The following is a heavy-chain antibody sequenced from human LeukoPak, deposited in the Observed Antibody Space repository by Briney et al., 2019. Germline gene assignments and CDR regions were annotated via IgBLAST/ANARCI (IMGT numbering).Heavy chain of an antibody. D-gene: IGHD3-22*01. CDR2: INPNSGGT. J-gene: IGHJ4*02. V-gene: IGHV1-2*02. Sequence: GASVKVSCKASGYTFTGYYIHWVRQAPGQGLEWMGWINPNSGGTNYAQKFQGRVTMTRDTSISTAYMELRRLRSDDTAVYYCARDYDSSDYYNYFDYWGQGTLVTVSS. CDR3: ARDYDSSDYYNYFDY. CDR1: GYTFTGYY.